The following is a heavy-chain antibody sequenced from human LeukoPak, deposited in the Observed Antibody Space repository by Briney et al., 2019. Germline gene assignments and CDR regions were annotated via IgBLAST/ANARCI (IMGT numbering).Heavy chain of an antibody. CDR1: GGSISSGGYS. Sequence: PSQNLSLTCAVSGGSISSGGYSWSWIRQPPGKGLEWIGYIYHSGSTYYNPSLKSRVTISVDRSKNQFSLKLSSVTAADAAVYYCARHYYDSSGDAFDIWGQGTMVTVSS. J-gene: IGHJ3*02. CDR3: ARHYYDSSGDAFDI. V-gene: IGHV4-30-2*01. D-gene: IGHD3-22*01. CDR2: IYHSGST.